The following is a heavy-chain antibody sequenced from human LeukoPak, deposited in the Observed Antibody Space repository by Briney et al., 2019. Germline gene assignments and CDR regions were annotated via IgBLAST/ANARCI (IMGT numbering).Heavy chain of an antibody. V-gene: IGHV3-30*18. CDR1: GLSFNSCG. CDR2: ISSDGSNK. Sequence: GGSLRLSCAASGLSFNSCGMHWVRQAPGKGLGWVAVISSDGSNKYYADSVKGRFTISRDNSKNTLSLQMNSLRTEDTAVFYCAKGSGGSGSFYNHFDCWGQGTLVTVSS. CDR3: AKGSGGSGSFYNHFDC. D-gene: IGHD3-10*01. J-gene: IGHJ4*02.